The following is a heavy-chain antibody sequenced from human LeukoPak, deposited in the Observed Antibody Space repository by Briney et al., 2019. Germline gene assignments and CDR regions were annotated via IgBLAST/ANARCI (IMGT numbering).Heavy chain of an antibody. CDR3: ARGLDERYYYDSSGYGDDFDI. CDR1: GGTFSSYA. CDR2: IIPIFGTA. J-gene: IGHJ3*02. V-gene: IGHV1-69*05. D-gene: IGHD3-22*01. Sequence: ASVKVSCKASGGTFSSYAISWVRQAPGQGLEWMGGIIPIFGTANYAQKFQGRVTISTDESTSTAYMELSSLRSEDTAVYYCARGLDERYYYDSSGYGDDFDIWGQGTMVTVSS.